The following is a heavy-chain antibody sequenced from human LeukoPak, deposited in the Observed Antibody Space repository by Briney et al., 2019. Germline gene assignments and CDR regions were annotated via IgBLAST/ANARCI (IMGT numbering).Heavy chain of an antibody. CDR3: VKMRSYYHDAFDI. D-gene: IGHD1-26*01. Sequence: PGGSLRLSCAASGLTFDDYAMHWVRQAPGKGLEWVSGISWNSGSIGYADSVKGRFTISRDNAKNSLYLQMNSLRAEDMALYYCVKMRSYYHDAFDIWGQGTMVTVSS. CDR1: GLTFDDYA. V-gene: IGHV3-9*03. J-gene: IGHJ3*02. CDR2: ISWNSGSI.